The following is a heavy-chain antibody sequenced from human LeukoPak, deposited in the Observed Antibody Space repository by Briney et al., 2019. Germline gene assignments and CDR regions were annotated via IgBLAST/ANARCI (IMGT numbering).Heavy chain of an antibody. Sequence: PSETLSPTCTVSGGSISSYYWSWIRQPPGKGLEWIGYIYYSGSTNYNPSLESRVTISVDTSKNQFSLKLSSVTAADTAVYYCARAFRADGFDLWGQGTMVTVSS. J-gene: IGHJ3*01. CDR3: ARAFRADGFDL. V-gene: IGHV4-59*08. CDR2: IYYSGST. CDR1: GGSISSYY.